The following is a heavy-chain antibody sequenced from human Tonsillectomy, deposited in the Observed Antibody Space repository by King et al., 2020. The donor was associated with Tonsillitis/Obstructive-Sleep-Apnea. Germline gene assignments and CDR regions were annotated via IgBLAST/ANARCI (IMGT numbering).Heavy chain of an antibody. CDR1: GFTFSSYA. D-gene: IGHD4-17*01. CDR2: ISGSGVST. CDR3: AKVAATEYWYFDL. V-gene: IGHV3-23*04. J-gene: IGHJ2*01. Sequence: VQLVQSGGGLVQPGGSLRLSCAASGFTFSSYAMSWVRQAPGKGVEWVSAISGSGVSTYSADSVKVRFTISRDHSKNTLYLQMNSLRAEDTAVYYCAKVAATEYWYFDLWGRGTLVTVSS.